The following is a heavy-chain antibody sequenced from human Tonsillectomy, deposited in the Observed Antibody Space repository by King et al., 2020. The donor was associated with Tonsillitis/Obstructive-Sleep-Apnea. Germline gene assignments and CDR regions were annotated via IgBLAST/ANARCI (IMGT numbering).Heavy chain of an antibody. J-gene: IGHJ4*02. CDR3: ESSGRRQRCGELVSPTDY. Sequence: VQLVESGGGLVKPGGSLRLSCAASGFTFSSYSMNWVRQAPGKGLEWVSSISSSSSYIYYADPVKGRFTISRDNAKHSLYLTMNSQRAGDTAVYYCESSGRRQRCGELVSPTDYWGQGTLVTVSS. V-gene: IGHV3-21*01. D-gene: IGHD3-10*01. CDR1: GFTFSSYS. CDR2: ISSSSSYI.